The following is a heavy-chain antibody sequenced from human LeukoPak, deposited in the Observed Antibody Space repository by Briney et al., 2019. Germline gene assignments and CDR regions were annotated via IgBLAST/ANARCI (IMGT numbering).Heavy chain of an antibody. J-gene: IGHJ4*02. V-gene: IGHV1-2*02. CDR3: ARDYGGSSGYSAY. D-gene: IGHD3-22*01. Sequence: ASVTVSCKASGYTFTGYYMHWVRQAPGQGLEWMGLINPHNGGTKYAQKFQGRVTMTRDTSISTAYMELSRLTSDDTAVYYCARDYGGSSGYSAYWGQGTLVTVSS. CDR2: INPHNGGT. CDR1: GYTFTGYY.